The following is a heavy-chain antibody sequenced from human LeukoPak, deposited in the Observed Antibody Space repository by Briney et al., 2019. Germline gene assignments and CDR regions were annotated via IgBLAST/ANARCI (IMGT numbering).Heavy chain of an antibody. D-gene: IGHD3-22*01. CDR3: ARDYSSGYYIDS. CDR2: INTDGSTI. Sequence: GGSLRLSCAASGFTFNIYWMYWVRHAPGKGLVWVSRINTDGSTITYADSVKGRFTISRDNAKSTLYLQMDSLRVEDTAVYYCARDYSSGYYIDSWGQGTRVTVS. CDR1: GFTFNIYW. V-gene: IGHV3-74*03. J-gene: IGHJ4*02.